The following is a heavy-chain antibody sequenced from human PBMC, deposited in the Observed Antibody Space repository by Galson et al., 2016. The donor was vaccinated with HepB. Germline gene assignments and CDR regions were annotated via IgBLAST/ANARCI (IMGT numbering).Heavy chain of an antibody. J-gene: IGHJ4*02. CDR3: GRASYCGRGCYYHFDS. Sequence: RLSCAASGFIFTDYWMYWVRQVPGKGLVWVSRISTDGSNTRYADSVKGRFTISRDNTKSTLYLEMDSLRAEDTAVYHCGRASYCGRGCYYHFDSWGQGTLVTVSS. V-gene: IGHV3-74*01. CDR2: ISTDGSNT. D-gene: IGHD2-21*02. CDR1: GFIFTDYW.